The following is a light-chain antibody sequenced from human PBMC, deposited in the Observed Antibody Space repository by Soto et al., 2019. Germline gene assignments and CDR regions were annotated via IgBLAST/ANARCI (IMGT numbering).Light chain of an antibody. J-gene: IGKJ4*01. Sequence: DIQMTQSPSSLSASVGDRVTITCRARQGISNYLAWYQQKPGKVPKLLIYVASTLQSGVPSRFRGSGSGTDITLTISSLQPEDVATYYCQKYNSVPLTFGGGTKVEIK. V-gene: IGKV1-27*01. CDR1: QGISNY. CDR2: VAS. CDR3: QKYNSVPLT.